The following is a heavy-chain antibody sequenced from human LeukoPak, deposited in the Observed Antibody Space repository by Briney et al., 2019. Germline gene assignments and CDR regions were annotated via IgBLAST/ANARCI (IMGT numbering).Heavy chain of an antibody. CDR1: GYTFTGYY. D-gene: IGHD6-6*01. V-gene: IGHV1-2*02. Sequence: ASVKVSCKASGYTFTGYYMHWVRQAPGQGLEWMGWVNPNSGGTNYAQKFQGRVTMTRDTSISTAYMELSRLRFDDTAVYYCAREGYSSSPPYYYYYMDVWGKGTTVTVSS. CDR2: VNPNSGGT. J-gene: IGHJ6*03. CDR3: AREGYSSSPPYYYYYMDV.